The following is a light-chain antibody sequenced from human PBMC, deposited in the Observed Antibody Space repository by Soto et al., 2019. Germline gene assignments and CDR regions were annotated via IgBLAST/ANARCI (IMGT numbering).Light chain of an antibody. J-gene: IGLJ3*02. Sequence: QTVVTQEASFSVSPGGTITLTCGLSSGSVSTNNYPSWYQQTPGQAPRTLIYYTNTRSSGVPDRFSGSTLGNQAALTITGAQADDDCDYDCLLYVGSGIHWVFGGGTKVTVL. CDR3: LLYVGSGIHWV. CDR2: YTN. V-gene: IGLV8-61*01. CDR1: SGSVSTNNY.